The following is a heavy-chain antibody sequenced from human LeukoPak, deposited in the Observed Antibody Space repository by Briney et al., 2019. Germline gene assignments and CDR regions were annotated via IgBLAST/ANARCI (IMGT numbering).Heavy chain of an antibody. Sequence: SETLSLTCAVYGGSFSGYYWSWIRQPPGKGLEWIGEINHSGSTNYNPSLKSRVTISVDKSKNKFSLPLSTLQAADTATYYFARGPGGTTGEAFDYWGQGTLVTVSS. V-gene: IGHV4-34*01. CDR3: ARGPGGTTGEAFDY. D-gene: IGHD1-7*01. J-gene: IGHJ4*02. CDR2: INHSGST. CDR1: GGSFSGYY.